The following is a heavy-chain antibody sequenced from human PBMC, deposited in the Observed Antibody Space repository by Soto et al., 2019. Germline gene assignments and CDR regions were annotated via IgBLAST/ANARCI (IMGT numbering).Heavy chain of an antibody. J-gene: IGHJ6*02. CDR2: ISADGSVM. CDR1: GFMFTTYY. CDR3: ARSWSGSTSGRVDV. Sequence: QVQLVESGGGLVKSGGSLRLSCAASGFMFTTYYMTWMRQAPGKGLEWVAYISADGSVMDYGDSVKGRFTISRDNAKKSLYLQMNSLRPEDTALYYCARSWSGSTSGRVDVWGQGTTVTVSS. V-gene: IGHV3-11*01. D-gene: IGHD3-3*01.